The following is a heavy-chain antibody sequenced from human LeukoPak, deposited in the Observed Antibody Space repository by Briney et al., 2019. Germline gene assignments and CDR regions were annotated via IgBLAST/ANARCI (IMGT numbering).Heavy chain of an antibody. D-gene: IGHD3-22*01. CDR2: ISAYNGNT. J-gene: IGHJ4*02. CDR3: ARVGEETYYYDSSGYLYSDY. CDR1: GYTFTSYG. Sequence: ASVKVSCKASGYTFTSYGISWVRQAPGQGLEWMGWISAYNGNTNYAQKFQGRVTITADKSTSTAYMELSSLRSEDTAVYYCARVGEETYYYDSSGYLYSDYWGQGTLVTVSS. V-gene: IGHV1-18*01.